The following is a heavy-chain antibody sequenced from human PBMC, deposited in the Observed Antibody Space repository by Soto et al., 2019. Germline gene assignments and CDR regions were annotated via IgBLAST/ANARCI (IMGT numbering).Heavy chain of an antibody. V-gene: IGHV4-59*12. CDR2: IYYTGSP. D-gene: IGHD6-19*01. J-gene: IGHJ5*02. CDR3: ARGVGGSGLNWFDP. CDR1: NGSISTYY. Sequence: SETLSLTCTVSNGSISTYYLSWIRQHPGRSLEWIGHIYYTGSPNYNPSLNTRLTMSVDRSKSQFSLRLDSVTAEDTAVYYCARGVGGSGLNWFDPWGQGILVTVSS.